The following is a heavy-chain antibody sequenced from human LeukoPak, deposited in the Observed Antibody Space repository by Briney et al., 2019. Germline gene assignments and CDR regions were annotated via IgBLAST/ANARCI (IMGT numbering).Heavy chain of an antibody. V-gene: IGHV1-8*01. J-gene: IGHJ6*03. CDR3: ARGRNDFWSGYYTREYYYYYMDV. CDR2: MNPNSGNT. Sequence: ASVKVSCKASGYTFTSYDINWVRQATGQGLEWMGWMNPNSGNTGYAQKFQGRVTMTRNTSISTAYMELSSLRSEDTAVYYCARGRNDFWSGYYTREYYYYYMDVWGQGTMVTVSS. CDR1: GYTFTSYD. D-gene: IGHD3-3*01.